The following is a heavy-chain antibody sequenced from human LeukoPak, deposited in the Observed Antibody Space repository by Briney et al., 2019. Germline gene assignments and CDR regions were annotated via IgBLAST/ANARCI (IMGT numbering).Heavy chain of an antibody. Sequence: GASVKVSCKASGYTFTSYYMHWVRQAPGQGLEWMGIINPSGGSTSYVQKFQGRVTMTRDTSTSTVYMELSSLRSEDTAVYYCARAHLAVAGTGEWYFDYWGQGTLVTVSS. CDR3: ARAHLAVAGTGEWYFDY. J-gene: IGHJ4*02. D-gene: IGHD6-19*01. V-gene: IGHV1-46*01. CDR1: GYTFTSYY. CDR2: INPSGGST.